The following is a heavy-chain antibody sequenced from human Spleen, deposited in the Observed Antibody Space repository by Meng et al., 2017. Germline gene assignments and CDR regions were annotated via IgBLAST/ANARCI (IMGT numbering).Heavy chain of an antibody. Sequence: QVQLQQWGAGLLKPSETLSLTCAVYGGSFSGYYWSWIRQPPGKGLEWIGEINHSGSTNYNPSLESRATISVDMSQNNLSLKLSSVTAADSAVYYCARGPTTMAHDFDYWGQGTLVTVSS. J-gene: IGHJ4*02. D-gene: IGHD4-11*01. CDR1: GGSFSGYY. V-gene: IGHV4-34*01. CDR3: ARGPTTMAHDFDY. CDR2: INHSGST.